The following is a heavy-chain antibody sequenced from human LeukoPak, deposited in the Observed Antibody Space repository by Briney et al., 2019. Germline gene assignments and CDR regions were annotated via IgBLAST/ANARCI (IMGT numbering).Heavy chain of an antibody. V-gene: IGHV1-69*04. J-gene: IGHJ3*02. Sequence: ASVKVSCKASGGTFSSYAISWVRQAPGQGLEWMGRIIPILGIANYAQKFQGRVTITADKSTSTANMELSGLRSEDTAVYFCARDSGPDSPSDDSSGYIPMAFDIWGQGTMVTVSS. CDR1: GGTFSSYA. CDR3: ARDSGPDSPSDDSSGYIPMAFDI. CDR2: IIPILGIA. D-gene: IGHD3-22*01.